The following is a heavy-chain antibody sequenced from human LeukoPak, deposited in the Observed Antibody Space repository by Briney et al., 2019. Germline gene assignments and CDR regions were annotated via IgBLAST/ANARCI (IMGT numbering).Heavy chain of an antibody. CDR3: ASARHGDYVWDY. CDR1: GYSFTYW. J-gene: IGHJ4*02. CDR2: IYPGDSHT. V-gene: IGHV5-51*01. Sequence: LGESLKISCKGSGYSFTYWIGWVRQMPGKGLEWMGIIYPGDSHTKYSQSFQGRVTISADKSISTAYLQWSSLEASDTAMYYCASARHGDYVWDYWGQGTLVTVSS. D-gene: IGHD4-17*01.